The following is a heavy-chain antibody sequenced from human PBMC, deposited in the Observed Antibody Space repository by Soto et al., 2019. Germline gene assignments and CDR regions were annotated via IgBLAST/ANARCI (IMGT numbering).Heavy chain of an antibody. CDR1: GFTFSSYG. CDR2: ITYNGSNK. D-gene: IGHD3-10*01. V-gene: IGHV3-30*18. CDR3: AEGMVRVAETDFDY. J-gene: IGHJ4*02. Sequence: PGGSLRLTCAASGFTFSSYGMNWVRQAPGKGLEWVAVITYNGSNKYNADSMKGRVTISIDKSKNPFYLQMSSVRAEDTAVYYCAEGMVRVAETDFDYWGQGTLVTVSS.